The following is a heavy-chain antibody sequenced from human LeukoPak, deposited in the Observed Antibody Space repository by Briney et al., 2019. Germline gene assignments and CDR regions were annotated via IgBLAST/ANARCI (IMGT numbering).Heavy chain of an antibody. J-gene: IGHJ4*02. CDR1: GFTFSSYA. CDR3: AKGLWFGELFVCDY. CDR2: ISGSGGST. Sequence: AGGSLRLSCAASGFTFSSYAMSWVRQAPGKRLEWVSAISGSGGSTYYADSVKGRFTISRDNSKNTLYLQMNSLRAEDTAVYYCAKGLWFGELFVCDYWGQGTLVTVSS. D-gene: IGHD3-10*01. V-gene: IGHV3-23*01.